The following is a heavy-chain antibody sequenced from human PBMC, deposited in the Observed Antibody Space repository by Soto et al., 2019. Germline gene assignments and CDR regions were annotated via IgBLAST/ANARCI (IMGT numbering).Heavy chain of an antibody. CDR2: ISYDGTKP. CDR1: GFAFSTYS. V-gene: IGHV3-30*14. J-gene: IGHJ4*02. Sequence: QVQLVESGGGVVQPGTSLRISCVASGFAFSTYSMHWVRQAPDKGLEWVAVISYDGTKPYYADSVRGRFSISRDNSKNTLFIQMRGLRNEDTAIYYCTRGDTSTWGDHWGQGTLLSVSS. D-gene: IGHD3-16*01. CDR3: TRGDTSTWGDH.